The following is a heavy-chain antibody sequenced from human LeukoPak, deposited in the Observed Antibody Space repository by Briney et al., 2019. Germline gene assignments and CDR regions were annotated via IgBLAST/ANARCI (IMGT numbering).Heavy chain of an antibody. V-gene: IGHV1-24*01. D-gene: IGHD5-18*01. J-gene: IGHJ4*02. CDR3: ARGHEYTYGGAYFDS. CDR2: FDPEDGET. Sequence: ASVKVSCKVSGYTLTELSMHWVRQAPGKGLEWMGGFDPEDGETIYAQKFQGRVTITADESTSTAYMELSSLRSEDTAVYYCARGHEYTYGGAYFDSWGQGTLVTVSS. CDR1: GYTLTELS.